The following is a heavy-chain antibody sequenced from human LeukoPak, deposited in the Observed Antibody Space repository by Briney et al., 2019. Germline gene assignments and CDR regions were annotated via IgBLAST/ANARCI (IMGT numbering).Heavy chain of an antibody. D-gene: IGHD6-19*01. CDR1: GYTFTDSY. V-gene: IGHV1-2*02. CDR3: VSAYDQ. J-gene: IGHJ5*02. CDR2: INPNSGGT. Sequence: GASVKVSCKASGYTFTDSYMHWVRQAPGHGFEWMGWINPNSGGTKHAKMFQGGVTMTTDTSIDTAYMELSGLRSGDTAVYFCVSAYDQWGQGTLVTVAS.